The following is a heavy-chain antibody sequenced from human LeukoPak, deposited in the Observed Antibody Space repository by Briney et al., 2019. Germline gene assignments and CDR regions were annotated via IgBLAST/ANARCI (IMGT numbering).Heavy chain of an antibody. V-gene: IGHV1-2*02. CDR3: ARYFYGSGNYYIDY. CDR1: GYTFTDYY. D-gene: IGHD3-10*01. J-gene: IGHJ4*02. CDR2: INPNSGGT. Sequence: ASVKVSCKTSGYTFTDYYMHWVRQAPGQGLEWMGWINPNSGGTSYAQKFQGRVTMTRDTSISTAYMELNRLRSDDTAVYYCARYFYGSGNYYIDYWGQGTLVTVSS.